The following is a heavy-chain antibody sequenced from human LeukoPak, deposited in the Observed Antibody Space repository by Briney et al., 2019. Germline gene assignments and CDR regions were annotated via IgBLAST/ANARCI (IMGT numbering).Heavy chain of an antibody. CDR3: ARDQLDYDFWSGSNWFDP. D-gene: IGHD3-3*01. Sequence: PGGSLRLSCAASGFTFSSYWMSWVRQAPGKGLEWVANIKQDGSEKYYVDSVKGRSTISRDNAKNSLYLQMNSLRAEDTAVYYCARDQLDYDFWSGSNWFDPWGQGTLVTVSS. CDR2: IKQDGSEK. CDR1: GFTFSSYW. J-gene: IGHJ5*02. V-gene: IGHV3-7*01.